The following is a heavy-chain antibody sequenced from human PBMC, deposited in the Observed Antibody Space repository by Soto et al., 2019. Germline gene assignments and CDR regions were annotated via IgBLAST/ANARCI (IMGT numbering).Heavy chain of an antibody. V-gene: IGHV4-59*01. J-gene: IGHJ4*02. CDR3: ARAVLPATAPFDY. CDR2: IYYSGST. D-gene: IGHD2-2*01. Sequence: PSETLSLTCTVSGGSISSYYSSWIRQPPGKGLEWIGYIYYSGSTNYNPSLKSRVTISVDTSKNQFSLKLSSVTAADTAVYYCARAVLPATAPFDYWGQGTLVTVSS. CDR1: GGSISSYY.